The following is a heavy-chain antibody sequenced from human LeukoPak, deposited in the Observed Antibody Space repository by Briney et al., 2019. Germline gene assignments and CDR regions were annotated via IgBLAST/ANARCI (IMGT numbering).Heavy chain of an antibody. CDR1: GLTFSNYG. V-gene: IGHV3-23*01. CDR3: AKMQGYFDY. Sequence: GGSLRLSCEASGLTFSNYGMSWVRQAPGKGLQWVSAITGDGTTTFYADSVKGRFTISRDNSKNMLYLQMSSLRAEDTAIYYCAKMQGYFDYWAREPWSPSPQ. J-gene: IGHJ4*02. CDR2: ITGDGTTT.